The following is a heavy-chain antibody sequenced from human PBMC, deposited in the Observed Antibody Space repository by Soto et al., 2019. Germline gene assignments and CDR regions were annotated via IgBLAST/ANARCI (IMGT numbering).Heavy chain of an antibody. J-gene: IGHJ4*02. Sequence: SETLSLTCAVYGGSFSGYYWSWIRQPPGKGLEWIGEINHSGSTNYNPSLKSRVTISVDTSKNQFSLKLSSVTAADTAVYYCARGVLRYFDWSQGTLVTVSS. D-gene: IGHD3-9*01. CDR1: GGSFSGYY. CDR3: ARGVLRYFD. V-gene: IGHV4-34*01. CDR2: INHSGST.